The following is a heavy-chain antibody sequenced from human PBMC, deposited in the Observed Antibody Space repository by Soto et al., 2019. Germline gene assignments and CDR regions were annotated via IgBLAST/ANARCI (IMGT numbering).Heavy chain of an antibody. J-gene: IGHJ3*02. CDR2: MSHSGGT. D-gene: IGHD1-1*01. V-gene: IGHV4-34*01. CDR3: ARVERGTATTVVDALDI. CDR1: GGFVSSGSYY. Sequence: QVQLQQWGAGLLKPSETLSLTCAVYGGFVSSGSYYWSWIRQPPGKGLEWIGEMSHSGGTHFNPSLRSRATISVDTSKNQFSLQMSSVTAADTALYYCARVERGTATTVVDALDIWGPGTMVTVSS.